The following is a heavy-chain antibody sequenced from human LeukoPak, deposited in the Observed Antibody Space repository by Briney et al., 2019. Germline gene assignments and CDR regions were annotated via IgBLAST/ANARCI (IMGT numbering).Heavy chain of an antibody. Sequence: GGSLRLSCVGSGFTFSSYGMSWVRQAPGKGLEWVSIISDSGGDTYYADSVKGRSTISRDNSKNTLYLQMNSLRAEDTAVYYCARGSRVIDYWGQGTLVTVSS. CDR3: ARGSRVIDY. CDR2: ISDSGGDT. V-gene: IGHV3-23*01. CDR1: GFTFSSYG. D-gene: IGHD2-15*01. J-gene: IGHJ4*02.